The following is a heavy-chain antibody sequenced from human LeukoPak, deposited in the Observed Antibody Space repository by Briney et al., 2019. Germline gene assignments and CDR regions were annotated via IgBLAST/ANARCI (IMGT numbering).Heavy chain of an antibody. CDR2: IWYDGSNK. Sequence: GGSLRLSCAASGFTFSDYYMSWIRQAPGKGLEWVAFIWYDGSNKYYADSVKGRFTISRDNSKNTLYLQMNSLRAEDTAVYYCAKDAGWEPRELWGQGTLVTVSS. CDR3: AKDAGWEPREL. J-gene: IGHJ4*02. CDR1: GFTFSDYY. D-gene: IGHD1-26*01. V-gene: IGHV3-30*02.